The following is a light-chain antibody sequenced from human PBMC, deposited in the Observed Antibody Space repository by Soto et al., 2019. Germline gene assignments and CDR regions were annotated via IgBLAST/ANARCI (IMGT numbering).Light chain of an antibody. Sequence: EIVMTQSPATLSVSPGERATLSCRASQSVSSNLAWYQQKPGQAPRLLIYGASTRATGIPARFSGSGSGTEFTLTISSLQSEDFAFYYCQQYNNWLQITFGHGTRLEIK. J-gene: IGKJ5*01. CDR1: QSVSSN. V-gene: IGKV3-15*01. CDR2: GAS. CDR3: QQYNNWLQIT.